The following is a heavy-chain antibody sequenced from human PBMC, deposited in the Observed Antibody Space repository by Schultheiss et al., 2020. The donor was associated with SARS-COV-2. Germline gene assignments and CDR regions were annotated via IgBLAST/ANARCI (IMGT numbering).Heavy chain of an antibody. CDR2: IYYSGST. V-gene: IGHV4-31*03. Sequence: SKTLSLTCTVSGGSISSGGYYWSWIRQHPGKGLEWIGYIYYSGSTYYNPSLKSRVTISVDTSKNQFSLKLSSVTAADTAVYYCARDALIPHNSAGMDVWGQGTTVTVSS. J-gene: IGHJ6*02. D-gene: IGHD1-1*01. CDR1: GGSISSGGYY. CDR3: ARDALIPHNSAGMDV.